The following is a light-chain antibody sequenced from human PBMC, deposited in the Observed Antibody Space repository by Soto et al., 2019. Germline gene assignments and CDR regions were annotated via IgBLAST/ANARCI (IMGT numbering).Light chain of an antibody. CDR1: QSISLY. Sequence: DIQMTQSPSSLSTSVGDTVTITCRASQSISLYLNWYQQQPGKAPKLLISAASNLHRGVPSRFSVSGSWKDFTLTISSLKTEVFATYYFQKRYSTPLTCGKGPKLEI. CDR3: QKRYSTPLT. J-gene: IGKJ2*01. CDR2: AAS. V-gene: IGKV1-39*01.